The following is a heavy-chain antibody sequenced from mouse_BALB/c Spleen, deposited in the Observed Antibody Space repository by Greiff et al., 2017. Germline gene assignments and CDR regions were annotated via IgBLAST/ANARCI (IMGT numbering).Heavy chain of an antibody. D-gene: IGHD2-14*01. J-gene: IGHJ1*01. CDR2: ISNGGGST. CDR1: GFTFSSYT. V-gene: IGHV5-12-2*01. Sequence: EVQVVEPGGGLVQPGGSLKLSCAASGFTFSSYTMSWVRQTPEKRLEWVAYISNGGGSTYYPDTVKGRFTISRDNARNTLYLQRSSLKSEDTAMYYCARHGGTTHWYFDVWGAGTTVTVSS. CDR3: ARHGGTTHWYFDV.